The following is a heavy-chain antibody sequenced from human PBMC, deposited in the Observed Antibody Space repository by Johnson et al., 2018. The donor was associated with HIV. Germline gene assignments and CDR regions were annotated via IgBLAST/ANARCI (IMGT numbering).Heavy chain of an antibody. CDR1: GFTFSSYA. D-gene: IGHD4-11*01. CDR3: ARGGLYIQFLAFDAFDI. J-gene: IGHJ3*02. Sequence: HVQLVESGGGLVKPGGSLRLSCAASGFTFSSYAMHWVRQAPDKGLEWVAVISHDGSNKYYADSVKCRFTISRDNSKNTLYLQMNSLRPEDTAVYFCARGGLYIQFLAFDAFDIWGQGTMVTVSS. V-gene: IGHV3-30-3*01. CDR2: ISHDGSNK.